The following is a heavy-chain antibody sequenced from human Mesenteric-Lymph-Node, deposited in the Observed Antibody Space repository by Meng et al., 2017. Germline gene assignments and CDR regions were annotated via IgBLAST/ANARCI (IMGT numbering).Heavy chain of an antibody. Sequence: QVQLQESGPGLVKPSGTLSLPCTVSGGSITSGYWWFWVRQPPGKGLEWIGQIYYSGSTNYNPSLKSRVAISVDTSKNQFSLQLSSVTAADTAVYYCARGIGGYHDFWGQGTLVTVSS. V-gene: IGHV4-4*02. CDR2: IYYSGST. CDR1: GGSITSGYW. CDR3: ARGIGGYHDF. D-gene: IGHD1-26*01. J-gene: IGHJ4*02.